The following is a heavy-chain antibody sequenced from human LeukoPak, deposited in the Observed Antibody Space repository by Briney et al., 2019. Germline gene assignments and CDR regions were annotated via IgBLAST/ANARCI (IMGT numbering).Heavy chain of an antibody. D-gene: IGHD4-17*01. CDR3: ARHVLRRGPWFFEY. V-gene: IGHV4-39*01. CDR2: IYYSGST. CDR1: RGSISSSSYY. Sequence: PSETLSLTCTVSRGSISSSSYYWGWIRQPPGKGLEWIGSIYYSGSTNHNPSLKSRVTISVDTSKNQFSLKLSSVTAADTAVYYCARHVLRRGPWFFEYWGQGTLVTVSS. J-gene: IGHJ4*02.